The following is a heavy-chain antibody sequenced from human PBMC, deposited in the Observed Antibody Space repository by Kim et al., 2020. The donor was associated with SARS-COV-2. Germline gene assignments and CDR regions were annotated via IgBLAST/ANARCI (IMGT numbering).Heavy chain of an antibody. V-gene: IGHV3-30*18. CDR1: GFTFNTYG. D-gene: IGHD1-26*01. Sequence: GGSLRLSCAASGFTFNTYGIHWVRQAPGKGLEWVAVISYDGSHKYYADSVMGRFTISRDNSKNTLYLQMNSLRIEDTAVYYCAKSFSGSYFGYDYWGQGTLVTVSS. CDR3: AKSFSGSYFGYDY. J-gene: IGHJ4*02. CDR2: ISYDGSHK.